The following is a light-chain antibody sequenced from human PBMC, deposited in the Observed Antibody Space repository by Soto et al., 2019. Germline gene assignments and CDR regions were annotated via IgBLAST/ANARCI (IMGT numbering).Light chain of an antibody. CDR2: GAS. J-gene: IGKJ1*01. CDR3: QKYGSSLENK. CDR1: QSVSSSY. V-gene: IGKV3-20*01. Sequence: VFTRSPRTLALSPGERATLSCSSSQSVSSSYLAWYQQQPGQAPRLIIYGASSRATGIPDRFSGSGSGTDFTLTIRRLEPEDFAVYYCQKYGSSLENKVGHGNK.